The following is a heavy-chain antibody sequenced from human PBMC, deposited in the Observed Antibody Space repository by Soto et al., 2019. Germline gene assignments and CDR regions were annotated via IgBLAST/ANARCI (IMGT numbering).Heavy chain of an antibody. D-gene: IGHD2-2*01. J-gene: IGHJ6*02. Sequence: ASVKVSCKASGCTFTSYGISWVRQAPGQGLEWMGWISAYNGNTNYAQKLQGRVTMTTDTSTSTAYMELRSLRSDDTAVYYCAREGGIVVVPAAISHYYYGMDVWGQGTTVTVSS. CDR2: ISAYNGNT. CDR1: GCTFTSYG. V-gene: IGHV1-18*01. CDR3: AREGGIVVVPAAISHYYYGMDV.